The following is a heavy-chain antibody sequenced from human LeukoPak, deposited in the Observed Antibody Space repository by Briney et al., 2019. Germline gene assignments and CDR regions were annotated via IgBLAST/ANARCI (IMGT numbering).Heavy chain of an antibody. CDR3: ARGHYYDTSGDY. CDR1: GDSISCHY. Sequence: PSETLSLTCAGSGDSISCHYWSWLRQPPGKGLEWIGYIDYSGGTNYNPSLKSRVTISVDTSKNQFSLNLSSVTAADTAVYYCARGHYYDTSGDYWGQGTLVTVSS. J-gene: IGHJ4*02. CDR2: IDYSGGT. D-gene: IGHD3-22*01. V-gene: IGHV4-59*11.